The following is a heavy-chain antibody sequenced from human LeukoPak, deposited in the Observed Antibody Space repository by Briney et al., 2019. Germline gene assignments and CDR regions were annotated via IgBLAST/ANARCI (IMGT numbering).Heavy chain of an antibody. Sequence: SVKVSCKASGGTFSSYAISGVRQAPGQGLEWMGRIIPIFGTANYAQKFQGRVTITTDESTSTAYMELSSLRSEDTAVYYCARGPYYDFWSGHNYMDVWGKGTTVTVSS. J-gene: IGHJ6*03. D-gene: IGHD3-3*01. CDR3: ARGPYYDFWSGHNYMDV. CDR1: GGTFSSYA. CDR2: IIPIFGTA. V-gene: IGHV1-69*05.